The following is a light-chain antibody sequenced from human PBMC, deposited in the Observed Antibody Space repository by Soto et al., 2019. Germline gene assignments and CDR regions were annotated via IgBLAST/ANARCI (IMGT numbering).Light chain of an antibody. CDR1: QGISSY. Sequence: DIPLTQSPSFLSASVGDRVTITCRASQGISSYLAWYQQKPGKAPELLIYAASTLQSGVPSRFSGSGAGTDFTLTISSMQPEDFATYFCQQSYGLPLFGGGTKVEIK. V-gene: IGKV1-39*01. J-gene: IGKJ4*01. CDR3: QQSYGLPL. CDR2: AAS.